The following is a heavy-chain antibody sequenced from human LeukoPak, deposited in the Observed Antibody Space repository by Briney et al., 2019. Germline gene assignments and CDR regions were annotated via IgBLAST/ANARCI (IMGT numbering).Heavy chain of an antibody. J-gene: IGHJ4*02. CDR2: IRYDGSNK. CDR3: AKSSRNGYDPSYYFDY. CDR1: GFTFSSYG. D-gene: IGHD5-12*01. Sequence: GGSLRLSCAASGFTFSSYGMHWVRQAPGKGLEWVAFIRYDGSNKYYADSVKGRFTTSRDNSKNTLYLQMNSLRAEDTAVYYCAKSSRNGYDPSYYFDYWGQGTLVTVSS. V-gene: IGHV3-30*02.